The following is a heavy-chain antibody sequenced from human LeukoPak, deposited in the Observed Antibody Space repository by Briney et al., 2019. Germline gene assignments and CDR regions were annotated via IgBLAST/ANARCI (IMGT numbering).Heavy chain of an antibody. CDR1: GFTFSSYA. D-gene: IGHD3-10*01. CDR2: ISGSGGST. J-gene: IGHJ4*02. CDR3: AKEPVHYYGSGSGSNY. V-gene: IGHV3-23*01. Sequence: GSLRLSCAASGFTFSSYAMSWVRQAPGKGLEWVSAISGSGGSTYYADSVKGRFTISRDNSKNTLYLQMNSLRAEDTAVYYCAKEPVHYYGSGSGSNYWGQGTLVTVSS.